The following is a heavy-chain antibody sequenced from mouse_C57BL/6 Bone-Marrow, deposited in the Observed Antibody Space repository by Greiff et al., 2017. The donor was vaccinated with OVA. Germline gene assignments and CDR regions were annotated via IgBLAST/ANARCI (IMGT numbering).Heavy chain of an antibody. CDR3: TSYGNYPYFDY. D-gene: IGHD2-1*01. J-gene: IGHJ2*01. CDR2: IYPGNGDP. V-gene: IGHV1-5*01. Sequence: EVQLQQSGPVLARPGASVTMSCKPSGYTFTSYWMNWVNQRPGQGLEWIGAIYPGNGDPSYNQKFKGKAKLTAVTSASTAYMELSSLTNEDSAVYFYTSYGNYPYFDYWGQGTTLTVST. CDR1: GYTFTSYW.